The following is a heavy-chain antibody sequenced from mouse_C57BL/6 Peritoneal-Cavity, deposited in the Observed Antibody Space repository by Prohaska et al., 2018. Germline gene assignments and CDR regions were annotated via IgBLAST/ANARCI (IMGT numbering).Heavy chain of an antibody. CDR2: INSDDSAI. D-gene: IGHD2-1*01. CDR3: MRYGNYWYFDV. CDR1: GFTFSGFW. J-gene: IGHJ1*03. V-gene: IGHV11-2*01. Sequence: VQPGGSRGLSCEGSGFTFSGFWMSWVRQTPGKTLEWIGDINSDDSAINYAPSIKDRFTIFRDNDKSTLYLQMSNVRSEDTATYFCMRYGNYWYFDVWGTGTTVTVSS.